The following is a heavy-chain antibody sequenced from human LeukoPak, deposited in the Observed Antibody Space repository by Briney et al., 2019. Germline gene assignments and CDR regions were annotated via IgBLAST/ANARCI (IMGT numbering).Heavy chain of an antibody. CDR2: IIPIFGTA. J-gene: IGHJ6*03. CDR1: GYTFTGYY. V-gene: IGHV1-69*13. CDR3: ARSYDSSGYFEDYYYMDV. Sequence: ASVKVSCKASGYTFTGYYMHWVRQAPGQGLEWMGGIIPIFGTANYAQKFQGRVTITADESTSTAYMELSSLRSEDTAVYYCARSYDSSGYFEDYYYMDVWGKGTTVTISS. D-gene: IGHD3-22*01.